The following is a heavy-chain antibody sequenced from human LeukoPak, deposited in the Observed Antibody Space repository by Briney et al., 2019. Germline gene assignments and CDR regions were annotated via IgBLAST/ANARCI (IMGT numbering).Heavy chain of an antibody. D-gene: IGHD3-10*01. CDR1: GYTFTSYA. J-gene: IGHJ4*02. CDR3: ARAGIAMVRGVIINPGDY. Sequence: ASVKVSCKASGYTFTSYAMHWVRQAPGQRLEWMGWINAGNGNTKYSQKFQGRVTITRDTSESTAYMELSSLRSEDTAVYYCARAGIAMVRGVIINPGDYWGQGTLVTVSS. V-gene: IGHV1-3*01. CDR2: INAGNGNT.